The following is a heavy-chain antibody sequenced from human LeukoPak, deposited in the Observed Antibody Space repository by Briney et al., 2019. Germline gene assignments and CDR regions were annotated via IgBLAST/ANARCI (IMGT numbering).Heavy chain of an antibody. D-gene: IGHD1-26*01. V-gene: IGHV1-2*02. CDR3: ARDTRYSGSYYYYMDV. Sequence: ASVKVSCKASGYTFTGYYMHCVRRAPGQGLEWMGWINPNSGGTNYAQKFQGRVTMTRDTSISTAYMELSRLRSDDTAVYYCARDTRYSGSYYYYMDVWGKGTTVTISS. J-gene: IGHJ6*03. CDR1: GYTFTGYY. CDR2: INPNSGGT.